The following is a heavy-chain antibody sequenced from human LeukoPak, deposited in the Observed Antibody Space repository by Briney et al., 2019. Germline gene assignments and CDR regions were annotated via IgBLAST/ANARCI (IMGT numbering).Heavy chain of an antibody. CDR3: ASQTPRRLPIAVADYFDY. D-gene: IGHD6-19*01. CDR1: GFTFSSYS. V-gene: IGHV3-21*01. CDR2: ISSSSSYI. J-gene: IGHJ4*02. Sequence: MAGGSLRLSCAASGFTFSSYSMNWVRQAPGKGLEWVSFISSSSSYIYYADSVKGRFTISRDNAKNSLYLQMNSLRAEDTAVYYCASQTPRRLPIAVADYFDYWGQGTLVTVSS.